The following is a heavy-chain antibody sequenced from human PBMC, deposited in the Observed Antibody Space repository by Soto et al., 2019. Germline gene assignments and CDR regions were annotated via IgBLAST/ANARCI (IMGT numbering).Heavy chain of an antibody. CDR2: IYFTGCT. CDR1: GHSLSSGGYY. J-gene: IGHJ4*02. D-gene: IGHD6-19*01. CDR3: ARDWGSSGWPN. V-gene: IGHV4-31*03. Sequence: PSETLSLTCTVSGHSLSSGGYYWSWIGQPPGKGLEWVGYIYFTGCTLYNPYLKSRLAMSLDTSKNQFSLRLTSVTAADTAVYFCARDWGSSGWPNWGQGTLVTVS.